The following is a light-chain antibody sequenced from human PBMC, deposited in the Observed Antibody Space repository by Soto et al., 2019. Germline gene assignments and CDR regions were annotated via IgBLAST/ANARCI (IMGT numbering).Light chain of an antibody. J-gene: IGKJ3*01. CDR1: QGISSA. CDR3: QQFNSYSFT. Sequence: AIQLTQSPSSLSASVGDRVTITCRASQGISSALDWYQQKPGKAPKLLIYDASSLESGVPSRFSGSGSGTDFTRTISILQPEDFATYYCQQFNSYSFTFGPGTKVAIK. V-gene: IGKV1-13*02. CDR2: DAS.